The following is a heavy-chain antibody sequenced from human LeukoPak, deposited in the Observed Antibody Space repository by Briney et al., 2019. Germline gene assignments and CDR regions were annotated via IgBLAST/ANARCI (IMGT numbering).Heavy chain of an antibody. CDR2: ISAYNGNT. CDR1: GYTFTSYG. V-gene: IGHV1-18*01. D-gene: IGHD6-13*01. J-gene: IGHJ5*02. Sequence: ASVKVSCKASGYTFTSYGISWVRQAPGQGLEWMGWISAYNGNTNYAQKLQGRVTMTTDTSTSTAYMELRSLRSDDTAVYYCARDVETIAAAGTPLWGDWFDPWGQGTLVTVSS. CDR3: ARDVETIAAAGTPLWGDWFDP.